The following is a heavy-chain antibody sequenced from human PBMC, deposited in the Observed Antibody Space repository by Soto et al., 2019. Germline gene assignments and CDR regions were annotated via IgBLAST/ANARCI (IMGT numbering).Heavy chain of an antibody. V-gene: IGHV4-31*03. CDR1: GGSISSGGYY. Sequence: QVQLQESGPGLVKPSQTMSPTCTVYGGSISSGGYYWNWIRQHPGKGLEWIGYIYYGGSTYYNPSLKSRVSMTVATSKTQFPRELSAVTAADTAVYSCARSGFPGGQGTLVTVSS. CDR3: ARSGFP. D-gene: IGHD1-26*01. CDR2: IYYGGST. J-gene: IGHJ5*02.